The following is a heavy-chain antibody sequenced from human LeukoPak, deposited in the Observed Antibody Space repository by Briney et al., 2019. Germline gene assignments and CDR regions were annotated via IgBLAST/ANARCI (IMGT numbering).Heavy chain of an antibody. Sequence: SETLSLTCAVYGGSFSGYYWSWIRQPPGKGLEWIGEINHSGSTNYNPSLKSRVTISVDTSKNQFSLKLSSVTAADTAVYYCATVRITMVRGVIVDYYYYYYGMDVWGQGTTVTVSS. D-gene: IGHD3-10*01. CDR3: ATVRITMVRGVIVDYYYYYYGMDV. CDR1: GGSFSGYY. J-gene: IGHJ6*02. CDR2: INHSGST. V-gene: IGHV4-34*01.